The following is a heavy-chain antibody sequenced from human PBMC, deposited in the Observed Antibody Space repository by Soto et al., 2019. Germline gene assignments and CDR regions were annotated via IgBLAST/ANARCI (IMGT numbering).Heavy chain of an antibody. D-gene: IGHD3-10*01. J-gene: IGHJ3*02. CDR2: ISGSGGST. V-gene: IGHV3-23*01. CDR3: AKDSGSIGGEGTAFDI. CDR1: GFTFSSYA. Sequence: EVQLLESGGGLVQPGGSLRLSCAASGFTFSSYAMSWVRQAPGKGLEWVSAISGSGGSTYYADSVKGRFTISRDNAKNTLYLQMNSLRAEDTAVYYCAKDSGSIGGEGTAFDIWGQGTMVTVSS.